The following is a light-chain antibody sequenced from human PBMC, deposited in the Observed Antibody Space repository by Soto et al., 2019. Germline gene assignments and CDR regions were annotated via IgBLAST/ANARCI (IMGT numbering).Light chain of an antibody. V-gene: IGKV1-39*01. CDR3: QQSYSAPRT. CDR1: QTISNY. CDR2: AAS. J-gene: IGKJ1*01. Sequence: EIQMTQSPSSLSAYVGERVTIACRASQTISNYLNWYQQKPGQAPKLLISAASSLQSGVPSRFSGSGSGTDFTLIISSLQPEDFATYYCQQSYSAPRTFGQGTKVDIK.